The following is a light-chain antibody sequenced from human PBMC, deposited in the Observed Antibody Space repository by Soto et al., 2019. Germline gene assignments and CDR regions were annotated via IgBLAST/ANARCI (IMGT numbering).Light chain of an antibody. CDR1: QSISNW. CDR3: QQYDSYSYT. V-gene: IGKV1-5*01. Sequence: DIQMTQSPSTLSAPVGDRVTITCRASQSISNWLAWYQQKPGKAPKLLISGASSLESGVPSRFSGSGSGTEFTLTISSLQPDDFATYYCQQYDSYSYTFGQGTKLEIK. CDR2: GAS. J-gene: IGKJ2*01.